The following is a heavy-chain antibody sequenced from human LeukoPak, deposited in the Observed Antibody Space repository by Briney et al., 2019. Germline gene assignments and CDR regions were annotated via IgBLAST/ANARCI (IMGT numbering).Heavy chain of an antibody. CDR3: ARGPVAGRPYNWFDP. CDR1: GGSISSYY. V-gene: IGHV4-59*01. CDR2: IYYSGST. J-gene: IGHJ5*02. D-gene: IGHD6-19*01. Sequence: PSETLSLTCTVSGGSISSYYWSWIRQPPGKGLEWIGYIYYSGSTNYNPSLKSRVTISVDTSKNQFSLKLSSVTAADTAVYYCARGPVAGRPYNWFDPWGQGTLVTVSS.